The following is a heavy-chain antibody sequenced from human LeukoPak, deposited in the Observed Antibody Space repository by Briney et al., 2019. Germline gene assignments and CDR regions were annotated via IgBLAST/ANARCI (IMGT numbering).Heavy chain of an antibody. D-gene: IGHD3-16*01. V-gene: IGHV1-2*06. CDR1: GYTFTGYY. CDR3: ATSMGGTEFDY. Sequence: GASVKVSCKASGYTFTGYYMHWVRQAPGQGLEWMGRINPNSGGTNYAQKFQGRVTMTRDTSISTAYMELSRLRSEDTAVYYCATSMGGTEFDYWGQGTLVTVSS. CDR2: INPNSGGT. J-gene: IGHJ4*02.